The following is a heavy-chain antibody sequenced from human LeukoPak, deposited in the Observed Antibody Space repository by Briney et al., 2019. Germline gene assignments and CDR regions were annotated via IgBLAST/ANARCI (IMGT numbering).Heavy chain of an antibody. D-gene: IGHD3-22*01. CDR2: IYYSGST. Sequence: SETLSLTCTVSGGSISSYYWSWLRQPPGKGLEGIGYIYYSGSTYYHPSLRSGVTISVDTSKTQSFLKLSSVTAADTAVYCCGRSSEGRYYYDSSGFSYYYYYMDVWGKGTTVTISS. V-gene: IGHV4-59*01. CDR3: GRSSEGRYYYDSSGFSYYYYYMDV. J-gene: IGHJ6*03. CDR1: GGSISSYY.